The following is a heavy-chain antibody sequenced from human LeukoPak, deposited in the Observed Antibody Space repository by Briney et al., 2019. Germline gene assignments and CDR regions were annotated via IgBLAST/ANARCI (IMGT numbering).Heavy chain of an antibody. CDR2: IYNSGST. CDR1: GGSISGYF. J-gene: IGHJ4*02. D-gene: IGHD1-14*01. V-gene: IGHV4-59*01. Sequence: SETLSLTCTVSGGSISGYFWSWIRQPPGKGLEWIGYIYNSGSTNYNPSLKSRVTISVDTSKNQFSLKLSSVTAADTAVYYCALATITAYYFDYWGQGTLVTVSS. CDR3: ALATITAYYFDY.